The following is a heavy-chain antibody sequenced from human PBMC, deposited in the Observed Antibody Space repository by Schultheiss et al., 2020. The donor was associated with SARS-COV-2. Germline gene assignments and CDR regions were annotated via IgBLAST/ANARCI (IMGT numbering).Heavy chain of an antibody. CDR3: ASAVNWGLVY. CDR2: TYYKSNRYN. Sequence: SQTLSLTCAISGDSVSSNSAAWNWIRQSPSRGLEWLGRTYYKSNRYNDFVISMKSRINMKLDTSKDQISLRLNYVTPGGTAVYYCASAVNWGLVYWGQGTLVTVSS. V-gene: IGHV6-1*01. CDR1: GDSVSSNSAA. J-gene: IGHJ4*02. D-gene: IGHD7-27*01.